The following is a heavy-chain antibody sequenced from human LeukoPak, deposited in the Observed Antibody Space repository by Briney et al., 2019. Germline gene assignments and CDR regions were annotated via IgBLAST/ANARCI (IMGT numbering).Heavy chain of an antibody. D-gene: IGHD2-2*01. CDR3: ARSSLLGYCSSTSCYYYYYMDV. CDR2: IYTSGST. Sequence: ASETLSLTCTVSGGSISSYYWSWIRQPAGKGLEWIGRIYTSGSTNYNPSLKSRVTMSVDTSKNQFSLKLSSVTAADTAVYYCARSSLLGYCSSTSCYYYYYMDVWGKGTTVTVSS. CDR1: GGSISSYY. V-gene: IGHV4-4*07. J-gene: IGHJ6*03.